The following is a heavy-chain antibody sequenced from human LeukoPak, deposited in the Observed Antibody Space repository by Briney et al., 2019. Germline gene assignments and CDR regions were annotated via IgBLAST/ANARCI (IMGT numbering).Heavy chain of an antibody. J-gene: IGHJ5*02. CDR1: GVFIRSSDYY. V-gene: IGHV4-39*07. D-gene: IGHD2-8*01. Sequence: SETLCLTCAVSGVFIRSSDYYWGWLRQPPGKGLEWIVNIYYTGSSSYNSSLKSRVTISVNTSKNQFSLQLSSVTAADTAVYYGARENYCSNGVCWSFDPWGQGTLVTVSS. CDR3: ARENYCSNGVCWSFDP. CDR2: IYYTGSS.